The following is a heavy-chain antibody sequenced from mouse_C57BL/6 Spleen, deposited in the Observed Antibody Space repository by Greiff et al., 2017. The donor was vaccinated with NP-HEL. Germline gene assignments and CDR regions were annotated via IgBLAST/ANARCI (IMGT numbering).Heavy chain of an antibody. V-gene: IGHV1-26*01. CDR2: INPNNGGT. Sequence: EVQLQQFGPELVKPGASVKISCKASGYTFTDYYMNWVKQSHGKSLEWIGDINPNNGGTSYNQKFKGKATLTVDKSSSTAYMELRSLTSEDSAVYYCARWGFTTVVDFDYWGQGTTLTVSS. J-gene: IGHJ2*01. D-gene: IGHD1-1*01. CDR3: ARWGFTTVVDFDY. CDR1: GYTFTDYY.